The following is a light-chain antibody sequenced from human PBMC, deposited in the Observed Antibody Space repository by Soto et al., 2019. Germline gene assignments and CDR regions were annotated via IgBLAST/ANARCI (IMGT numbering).Light chain of an antibody. CDR1: NSDIGAFNY. J-gene: IGLJ1*01. CDR3: SSYTSGSTLEV. V-gene: IGLV2-14*01. CDR2: EVN. Sequence: QSALTQPASVSGSPGQSITISCSGTNSDIGAFNYVSWYQQHPHKAPKLIIYEVNKRPSGVSNRFSGSKSGITASLTISGAQAEDEADYYCSSYTSGSTLEVFGTGTKLTVL.